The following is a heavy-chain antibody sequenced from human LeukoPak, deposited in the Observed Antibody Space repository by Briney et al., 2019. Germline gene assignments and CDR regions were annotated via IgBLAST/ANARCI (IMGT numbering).Heavy chain of an antibody. CDR3: ARDGRFLEWFVSYYMDV. V-gene: IGHV3-7*01. D-gene: IGHD3-3*01. CDR1: GFTFSSYW. Sequence: GGSLRLSCAASGFTFSSYWMSWVRQAPGKGLEWVANIKQDGSEKYYVDSVKGRFTISRDNAKNSLYLQMNSLRAEDTAVYYCARDGRFLEWFVSYYMDVWGKGTTVTISS. J-gene: IGHJ6*03. CDR2: IKQDGSEK.